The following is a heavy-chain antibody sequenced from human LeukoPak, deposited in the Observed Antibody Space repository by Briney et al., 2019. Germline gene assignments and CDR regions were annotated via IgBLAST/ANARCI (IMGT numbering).Heavy chain of an antibody. D-gene: IGHD4-17*01. J-gene: IGHJ3*02. CDR3: AKASFLDYGDYWYAFDI. Sequence: GGSLRLSCAASGFTFSSYAMSWVRQAPGKGLEWVSAISGSVGSTYYADSVKGRFTISRDNSKNTLYLQMNSLRAEDTAVYYCAKASFLDYGDYWYAFDIWGQGTMVTVSS. CDR2: ISGSVGST. CDR1: GFTFSSYA. V-gene: IGHV3-23*01.